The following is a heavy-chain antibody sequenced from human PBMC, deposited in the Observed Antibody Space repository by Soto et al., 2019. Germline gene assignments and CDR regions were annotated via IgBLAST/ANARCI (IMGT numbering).Heavy chain of an antibody. J-gene: IGHJ4*02. CDR1: GYTFTSYG. CDR2: SSAYNGVT. Sequence: QVQLVQSGGEVKKPGASVKVSCKASGYTFTSYGITWVRQAPGQGLEWMGWSSAYNGVTKYAQKFQDRVTMATATSTSTASMALRSLRSEDTAVYSCARGPRSGYCSGGSCPYFDYWGQGTLVTVSS. CDR3: ARGPRSGYCSGGSCPYFDY. D-gene: IGHD2-15*01. V-gene: IGHV1-18*01.